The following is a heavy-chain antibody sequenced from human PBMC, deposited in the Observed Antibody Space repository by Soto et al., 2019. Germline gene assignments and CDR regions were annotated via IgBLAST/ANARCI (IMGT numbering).Heavy chain of an antibody. J-gene: IGHJ6*02. CDR3: AREETAWPLAYGLDV. V-gene: IGHV3-21*01. CDR2: IGTRSDV. D-gene: IGHD2-21*02. CDR1: GFTFSSYS. Sequence: GSLRLSCAASGFTFSSYSIHWVCQAPGKGLEWVSSIGTRSDVYYADSVKGRFTISRDNAKNSMALQMNSLRAEDTGVYYCAREETAWPLAYGLDVWGQGTKVTVYS.